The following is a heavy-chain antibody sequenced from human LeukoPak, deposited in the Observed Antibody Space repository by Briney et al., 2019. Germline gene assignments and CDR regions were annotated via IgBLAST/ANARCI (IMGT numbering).Heavy chain of an antibody. CDR3: ARESSGGSHLLYYYYYYMDV. V-gene: IGHV1-2*02. Sequence: GASVKVSCKASGYTFTSYAMNWVRQAPGHGLEWMGWINPNSGGTNYAQKFQGRVTMTRDTSISTAYMELSRLRSDDTAVYYCARESSGGSHLLYYYYYYMDVWGKGTTVTISS. D-gene: IGHD2-15*01. J-gene: IGHJ6*03. CDR2: INPNSGGT. CDR1: GYTFTSYA.